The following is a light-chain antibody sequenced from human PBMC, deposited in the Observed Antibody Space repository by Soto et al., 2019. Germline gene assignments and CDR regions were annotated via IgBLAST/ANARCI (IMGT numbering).Light chain of an antibody. J-gene: IGKJ4*01. CDR2: GTS. CDR3: QQFSSFPRT. Sequence: EVMMTQSPATLSLSPGDTATLSCRASQTVTDNYLAWYQQKPGQAPRLLMYGTSNRATGIPDRFGGSGSGTDFTLTISRLEPEDFAVYYCQQFSSFPRTFGGGTKVDIK. V-gene: IGKV3-20*01. CDR1: QTVTDNY.